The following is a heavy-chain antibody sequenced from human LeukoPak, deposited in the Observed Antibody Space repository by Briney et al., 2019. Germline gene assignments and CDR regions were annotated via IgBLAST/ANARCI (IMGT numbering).Heavy chain of an antibody. CDR2: KTYDGSNK. CDR1: GFTFSSYG. D-gene: IGHD3-22*01. J-gene: IGHJ4*02. V-gene: IGHV3-30*18. Sequence: PGRSLRLSCAASGFTFSSYGMHWVRQAPGKGLERVAVKTYDGSNKYYADSVKGRFTISRDNSKNTLYLQMNSLRAEDTAVYYCAKESAGTGTMIVVVLDYWGQGTLVTVSS. CDR3: AKESAGTGTMIVVVLDY.